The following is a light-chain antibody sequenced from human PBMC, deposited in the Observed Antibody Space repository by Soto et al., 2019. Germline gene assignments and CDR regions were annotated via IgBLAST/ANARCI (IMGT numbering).Light chain of an antibody. CDR2: DVS. J-gene: IGLJ2*01. Sequence: QSALTQPASVSGSPGQSIAISCTGTSSDVGAYNYVSWYQQYPGKAPKLIIYDVSLRPSGVSDRFSGSKSGNTASLTISGLQAEDEADYYCSSYTSTNTLEIGGGTKLTVL. CDR3: SSYTSTNTLE. CDR1: SSDVGAYNY. V-gene: IGLV2-14*03.